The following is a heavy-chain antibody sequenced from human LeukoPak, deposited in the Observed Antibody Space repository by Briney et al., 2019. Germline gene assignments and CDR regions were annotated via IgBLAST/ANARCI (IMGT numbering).Heavy chain of an antibody. J-gene: IGHJ4*02. CDR2: ISYDGNHK. Sequence: GGSLRLSCAASGFTFSSYAMDWVRQAPGKGLEWVAVISYDGNHKYYADSVKGRFSISRDSSNYTLYLQMSSLRAEDTAMYYCARDRGDYAALGGYYFDYWGQGTLVTVSS. V-gene: IGHV3-30-3*01. CDR3: ARDRGDYAALGGYYFDY. CDR1: GFTFSSYA. D-gene: IGHD4-17*01.